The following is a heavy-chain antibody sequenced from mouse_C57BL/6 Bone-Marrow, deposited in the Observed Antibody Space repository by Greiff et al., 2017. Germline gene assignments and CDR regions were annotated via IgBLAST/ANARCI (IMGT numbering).Heavy chain of an antibody. CDR2: IDPEDGET. Sequence: VQLKESGAELVKPGASVKLSCTASGFNIKDYYMHWVKQRTEQGLEWIGRIDPEDGETKSAPKFQGKATITADTSSNTAYLQLSSLTSEDTAVYYCASDYGSSSFDYWGQGTTLTVSS. CDR1: GFNIKDYY. CDR3: ASDYGSSSFDY. V-gene: IGHV14-2*01. J-gene: IGHJ2*01. D-gene: IGHD1-1*01.